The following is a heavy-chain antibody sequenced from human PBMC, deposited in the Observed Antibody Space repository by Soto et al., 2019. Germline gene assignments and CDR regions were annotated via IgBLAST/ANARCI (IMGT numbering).Heavy chain of an antibody. V-gene: IGHV4-30-4*01. CDR1: GGSISRGDYY. Sequence: PSETLSLTSTVSGGSISRGDYYWSWIRQPPGKGLGWIWYIYYSGSTYYNPSLKSRVTISVDTSKNQFSLKLSSVTAADTAVYYCAREVRSYVNYYDSSGYLDYFDYWGQGTLVTSPQ. J-gene: IGHJ4*02. D-gene: IGHD3-22*01. CDR3: AREVRSYVNYYDSSGYLDYFDY. CDR2: IYYSGST.